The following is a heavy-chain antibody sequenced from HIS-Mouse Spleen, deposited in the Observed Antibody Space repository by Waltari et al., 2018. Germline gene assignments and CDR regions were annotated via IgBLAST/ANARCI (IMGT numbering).Heavy chain of an antibody. CDR2: IYYSGST. Sequence: QLQLQESGPGLVKPSETLSLTCTVSGGSISISSHYWGWIRQPPGKGLEWVGSIYYSGSTYYNPSLKSRVTISVDTSKNQFSLKLSSVTAADTAVYYCAREIPYSSSWYDWYFDLWGRGTLVTVSS. CDR1: GGSISISSHY. V-gene: IGHV4-39*07. J-gene: IGHJ2*01. CDR3: AREIPYSSSWYDWYFDL. D-gene: IGHD6-13*01.